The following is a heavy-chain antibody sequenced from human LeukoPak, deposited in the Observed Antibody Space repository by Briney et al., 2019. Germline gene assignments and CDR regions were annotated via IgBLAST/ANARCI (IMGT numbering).Heavy chain of an antibody. CDR1: GFTFDDYA. CDR2: IRWNSGYI. Sequence: PGRSLRLSCAASGFTFDDYAMYWVRQAPGKGLEWVSGIRWNSGYIGYADSVKGRFTISRDNAKNSLYLQMNSLRAEDTALYYCAKTPAGYSSGWYQFYFDYWGQGTLVTVSS. D-gene: IGHD6-19*01. J-gene: IGHJ4*02. V-gene: IGHV3-9*01. CDR3: AKTPAGYSSGWYQFYFDY.